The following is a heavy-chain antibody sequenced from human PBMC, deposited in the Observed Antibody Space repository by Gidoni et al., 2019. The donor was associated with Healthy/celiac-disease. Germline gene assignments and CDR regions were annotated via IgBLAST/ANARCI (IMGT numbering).Heavy chain of an antibody. V-gene: IGHV4-34*01. CDR3: ARDGSTMIVRRGMDV. Sequence: QVQLQQWGAGLLKPSETLSLTCAVYGGSFSGYYWSWIRQPPGKGLEWIGEINHSGSTNYNPSLKSRVTISVDTSKNQFSLKLSSVTAADTAVYYCARDGSTMIVRRGMDVWGQGTTVTVSS. D-gene: IGHD3-22*01. CDR1: GGSFSGYY. CDR2: INHSGST. J-gene: IGHJ6*02.